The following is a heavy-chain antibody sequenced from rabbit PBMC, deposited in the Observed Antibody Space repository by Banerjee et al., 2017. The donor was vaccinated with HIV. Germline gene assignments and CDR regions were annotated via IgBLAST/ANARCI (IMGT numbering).Heavy chain of an antibody. CDR1: GFSFSSGYY. V-gene: IGHV1S40*01. CDR2: ISASNGST. CDR3: ARATYSGAGGTTNYGMDL. Sequence: QSLEESGGDLVKPGASLTLTCTASGFSFSSGYYMCWVRQAPGKGLEWIACISASNGSTYYATWAKGRFTISKTSSTTVTLQMTSLTAADTATYFCARATYSGAGGTTNYGMDLWGPGTLVTVS. D-gene: IGHD4-2*01. J-gene: IGHJ6*01.